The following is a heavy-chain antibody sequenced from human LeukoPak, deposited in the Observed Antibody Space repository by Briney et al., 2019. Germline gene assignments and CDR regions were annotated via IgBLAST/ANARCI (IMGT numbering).Heavy chain of an antibody. V-gene: IGHV3-30*04. Sequence: GGSLRLSCAASGFTFSSYAMHWVRQAPGKGLEWVAVISYDGSNKYYADSVKGRFTISRDNSKNTLYLQMNSLRAEDTAVYYCAKDNSGYYYYYYYMDVWGKGTTVTISS. CDR3: AKDNSGYYYYYYYMDV. CDR1: GFTFSSYA. CDR2: ISYDGSNK. J-gene: IGHJ6*03. D-gene: IGHD3-22*01.